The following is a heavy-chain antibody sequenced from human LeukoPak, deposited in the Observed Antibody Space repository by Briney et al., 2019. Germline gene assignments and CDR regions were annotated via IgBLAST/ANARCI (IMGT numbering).Heavy chain of an antibody. J-gene: IGHJ4*02. V-gene: IGHV4-34*01. CDR2: INHSGST. CDR1: GGSFSGYY. CDR3: ARAGGYSSSWYGTFNY. Sequence: SETLSLTCAVYGGSFSGYYWSWIRQPPGKGLEWIGEINHSGSTNYNPSLKSRVTISVDTSKNQFSLKLSSVTAADTAVYYCARAGGYSSSWYGTFNYWGQGTLVTVSS. D-gene: IGHD6-13*01.